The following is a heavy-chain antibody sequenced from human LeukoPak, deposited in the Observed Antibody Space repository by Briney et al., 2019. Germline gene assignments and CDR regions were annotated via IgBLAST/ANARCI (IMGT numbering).Heavy chain of an antibody. CDR3: ARIQYSGASLALDY. J-gene: IGHJ4*02. Sequence: SETLSLTCAVYGGSFSGYYWSWIRQPPGKGLEWIGEINHSGSTNYNPSLKSRVTISVDTSRNHFSLKLSSVTAADTAVYYCARIQYSGASLALDYRGQGTLVTVSS. CDR2: INHSGST. V-gene: IGHV4-34*01. CDR1: GGSFSGYY. D-gene: IGHD1-26*01.